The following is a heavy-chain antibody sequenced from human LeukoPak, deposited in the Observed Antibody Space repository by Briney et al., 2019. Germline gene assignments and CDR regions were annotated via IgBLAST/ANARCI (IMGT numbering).Heavy chain of an antibody. V-gene: IGHV4-59*08. CDR2: LYYSGRT. Sequence: SETLSLTCTVSGVSINNYYWSWIRQPPGKGLEWIGYLYYSGRTNYNPSLKSRVTISVDTSKNQFSLKLNSVTAADPAVYYCAILGGGPPMAPPDFWGQGTLVTVSS. CDR1: GVSINNYY. D-gene: IGHD3-10*01. CDR3: AILGGGPPMAPPDF. J-gene: IGHJ4*02.